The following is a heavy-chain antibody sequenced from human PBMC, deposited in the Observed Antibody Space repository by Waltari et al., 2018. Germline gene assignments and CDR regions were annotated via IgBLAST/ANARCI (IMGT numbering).Heavy chain of an antibody. CDR3: AHSLGTSWVTDRPLDY. CDR1: GFSLSTDVVG. V-gene: IGHV2-5*01. CDR2: IYWNNDR. D-gene: IGHD2-21*02. J-gene: IGHJ4*02. Sequence: QITLKESGPALVQPTQTLTLTCTFSGFSLSTDVVGVGWIRQPPGKALEWLALIYWNNDRRYSPSLETRLTVTKDTSKNQVVLTLTNMDPVDTATYYCAHSLGTSWVTDRPLDYWGQGSLVTVSS.